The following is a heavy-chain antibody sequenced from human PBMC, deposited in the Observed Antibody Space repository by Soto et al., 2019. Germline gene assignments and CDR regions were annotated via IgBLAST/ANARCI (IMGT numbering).Heavy chain of an antibody. CDR1: GGTFSSYA. CDR3: ATADAYYDYVWGSYRSNFDY. J-gene: IGHJ4*02. Sequence: QVQLVQSGAEVKKPGSSVKVSCKASGGTFSSYAISWVRQAPGQGLEWMGGIIPIFGTANYAQKFQGRVTITADESTSTAYMELSSLRSEDTAVYYCATADAYYDYVWGSYRSNFDYWGQGTLVIVSS. CDR2: IIPIFGTA. D-gene: IGHD3-16*02. V-gene: IGHV1-69*12.